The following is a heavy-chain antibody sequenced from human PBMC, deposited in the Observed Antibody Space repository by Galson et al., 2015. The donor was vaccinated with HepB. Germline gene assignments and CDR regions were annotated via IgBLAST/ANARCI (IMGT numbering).Heavy chain of an antibody. V-gene: IGHV1-18*01. CDR1: GYTFVKHG. J-gene: IGHJ3*02. CDR2: ISAYNDNT. CDR3: ARDVWGLGAFEI. Sequence: SVKVSCKASGYTFVKHGISWVRQAPGQGLEWVGWISAYNDNTNYAQNLQDRVTMTADTSTNTAYMELRSLRFDDTALYYCARDVWGLGAFEIWGQGTMVTVSS. D-gene: IGHD3-16*01.